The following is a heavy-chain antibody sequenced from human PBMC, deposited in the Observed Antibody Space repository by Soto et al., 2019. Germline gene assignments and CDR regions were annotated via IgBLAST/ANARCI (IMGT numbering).Heavy chain of an antibody. Sequence: GGSLRLSCAASGFTFSNAWMNWVRQAPGQGLEWVGRFKSRSDGGTADYAAPVKGRFTISRDNSKNTLYLQMNSRRAEDTAVYYCAKAKRGIFGGVKNVLRYFYWLSSDVWGQGTTVTVSS. J-gene: IGHJ6*02. CDR1: GFTFSNAW. CDR3: AKAKRGIFGGVKNVLRYFYWLSSDV. V-gene: IGHV3-15*01. D-gene: IGHD3-9*01. CDR2: FKSRSDGGTA.